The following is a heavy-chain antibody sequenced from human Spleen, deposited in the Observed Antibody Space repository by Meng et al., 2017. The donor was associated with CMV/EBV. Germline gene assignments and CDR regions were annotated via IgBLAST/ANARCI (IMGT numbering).Heavy chain of an antibody. Sequence: GESLKISCAASGFTFNNYWMTWVRQAPGKGLEWVANIKQDGSEKYYVDSVKGRFTISRDNAKNSLYLQMKSLRAEDTAVYFCARDVPYHDFRSGTTGYFDSWGQGNLVTVSS. D-gene: IGHD3-3*01. CDR2: IKQDGSEK. CDR3: ARDVPYHDFRSGTTGYFDS. V-gene: IGHV3-7*01. CDR1: GFTFNNYW. J-gene: IGHJ4*02.